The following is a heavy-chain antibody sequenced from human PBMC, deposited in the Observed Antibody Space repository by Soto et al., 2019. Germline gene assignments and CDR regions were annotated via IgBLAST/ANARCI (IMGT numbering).Heavy chain of an antibody. J-gene: IGHJ1*01. CDR3: ARDLDYGSGSLRLYFQH. V-gene: IGHV1-18*01. Sequence: QVQLVQSGAEVKKPGASVKVSCKASGYTFTSYGISWVRQAPGQGLEWMGWISAYNGNTNYAQKLQGRVTMTIDTSTSTAYMELRSLRSDDTAVYYCARDLDYGSGSLRLYFQHWGQGTLVTVSS. D-gene: IGHD3-10*01. CDR1: GYTFTSYG. CDR2: ISAYNGNT.